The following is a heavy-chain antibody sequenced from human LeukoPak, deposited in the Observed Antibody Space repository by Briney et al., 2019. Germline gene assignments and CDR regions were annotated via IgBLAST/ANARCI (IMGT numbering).Heavy chain of an antibody. CDR3: ARDNYYDSSGYSRPLDY. CDR1: GGFTTSYY. V-gene: IGHV4-59*01. Sequence: NTSETLSLTCTVSGGFTTSYYWSWIRQPPGKGLEWIGYIYYSGSTRYNPSLKSRVAISIDTSKNQFSLKLRSVTAADTAVYYCARDNYYDSSGYSRPLDYWGQGTLVTVSS. J-gene: IGHJ4*02. CDR2: IYYSGST. D-gene: IGHD3-22*01.